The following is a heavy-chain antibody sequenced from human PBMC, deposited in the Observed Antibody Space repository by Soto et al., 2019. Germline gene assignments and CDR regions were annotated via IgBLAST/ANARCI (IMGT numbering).Heavy chain of an antibody. CDR2: SSAYNGNT. CDR3: ARTDSRPQDFDY. CDR1: GYTFTSYG. J-gene: IGHJ4*02. V-gene: IGHV1-18*01. Sequence: QVQLVQSGAEVKKPGASVKVSCKASGYTFTSYGITWVRQAPGQGLEWMGWSSAYNGNTNYAQNLQGRVTMTTYTSTSTAYRELRSLRSDDTAVYYCARTDSRPQDFDYWGQGTLVTVSS. D-gene: IGHD6-13*01.